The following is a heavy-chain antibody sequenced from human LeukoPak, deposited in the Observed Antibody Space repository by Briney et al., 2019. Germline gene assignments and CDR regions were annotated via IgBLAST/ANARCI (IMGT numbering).Heavy chain of an antibody. Sequence: SETLSLTCAVYGGSFSGYYWSWIRQPPGKGLEWIGEINHSGSTNYNPSLKSRVTISVDTSKNQFSLKLSSVTAADTAVYYCARTAVLGYSSGWDFDYWGQGTLVTASS. V-gene: IGHV4-34*01. D-gene: IGHD6-19*01. J-gene: IGHJ4*02. CDR1: GGSFSGYY. CDR3: ARTAVLGYSSGWDFDY. CDR2: INHSGST.